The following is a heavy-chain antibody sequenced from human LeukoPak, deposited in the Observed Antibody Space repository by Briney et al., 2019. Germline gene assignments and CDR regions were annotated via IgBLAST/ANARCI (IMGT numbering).Heavy chain of an antibody. CDR1: GFTFYSIV. CDR3: ATYSSLNRREFQY. D-gene: IGHD3-22*01. V-gene: IGHV3-23*01. CDR2: IPASGGSR. Sequence: GGSLRLSCAASGFTFYSIVMIWVRQAPGEGLEWVSSIPASGGSRYYADSVEGRLTISRDNAKNSLYLQMNSLRAENTAVYYCATYSSLNRREFQYWGQGTLLTVSS. J-gene: IGHJ1*01.